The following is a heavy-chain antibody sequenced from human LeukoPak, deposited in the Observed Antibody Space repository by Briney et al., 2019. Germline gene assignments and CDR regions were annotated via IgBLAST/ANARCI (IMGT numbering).Heavy chain of an antibody. D-gene: IGHD1-26*01. J-gene: IGHJ4*02. CDR3: AKGGKWDVTPFDY. V-gene: IGHV3-23*01. CDR1: GVTLSNYA. CDR2: ISSSGSGGNT. Sequence: GGSLRLSCVASGVTLSNYAMSWARQAPGKGLEWVSGISSSGSGGNTYYADSVKGRFTISRDSSKNTLYLQMNSLRAEDTAVYYCAKGGKWDVTPFDYWGQGTLVTVSS.